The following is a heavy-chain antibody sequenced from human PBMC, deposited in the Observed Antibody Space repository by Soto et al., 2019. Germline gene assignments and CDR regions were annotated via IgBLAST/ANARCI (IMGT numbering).Heavy chain of an antibody. CDR1: GFTFSSYA. V-gene: IGHV3-23*01. Sequence: GGSLRLSCAASGFTFSSYAMSWVRQAPGKGLEWVSAISGSGGSTYYADSVKGRFTISRDNSKNTLYLQMNSLRAEDTAVYYCATPLGWVVAATPHTHPTLMDVWGKGTTVTVSS. J-gene: IGHJ6*03. D-gene: IGHD2-15*01. CDR3: ATPLGWVVAATPHTHPTLMDV. CDR2: ISGSGGST.